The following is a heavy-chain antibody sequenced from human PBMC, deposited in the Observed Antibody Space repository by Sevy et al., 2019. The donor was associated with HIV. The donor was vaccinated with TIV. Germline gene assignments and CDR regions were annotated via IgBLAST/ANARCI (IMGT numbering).Heavy chain of an antibody. J-gene: IGHJ4*02. CDR2: ISYDGSNK. D-gene: IGHD5-18*01. V-gene: IGHV3-30-3*01. Sequence: GGSLRLSCAVSGFSFDSYGMTWVRQAPGKGLEWVAVISYDGSNKYYADSVKGRFTISRDNSKNTLYLQMNSLRAEDTAVYYCAREGYSYGNDYWGQGTLVTVSS. CDR1: GFSFDSYG. CDR3: AREGYSYGNDY.